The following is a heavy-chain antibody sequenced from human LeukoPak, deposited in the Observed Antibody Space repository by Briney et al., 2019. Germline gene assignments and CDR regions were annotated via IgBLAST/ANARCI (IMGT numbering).Heavy chain of an antibody. V-gene: IGHV4-59*01. D-gene: IGHD6-13*01. CDR3: ARSRAAAAGTDFDY. CDR2: IYYSGST. Sequence: PSETLSLTCTVSGGSISSYYWSWIRQPPGKGLEWIGYIYYSGSTNYNPSLKSRVTISVDTSKNQFSLKLSSVTAADTAVYYCARSRAAAAGTDFDYGGQGTLVTVSS. CDR1: GGSISSYY. J-gene: IGHJ4*02.